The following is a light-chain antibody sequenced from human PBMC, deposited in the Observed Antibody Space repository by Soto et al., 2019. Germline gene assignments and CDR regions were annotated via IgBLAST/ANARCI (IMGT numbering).Light chain of an antibody. J-gene: IGKJ2*01. V-gene: IGKV3-20*01. CDR2: GAS. Sequence: EVVLTQSPGTLSLSPGERATLSCRASQRLSSSYLAWYQQKPGQAPRLLIYGASSRATGIPDRFSGSGSGTDFTLTISRLEPEDFAVYFCQRYGSSPPFTFGQGTKVDIK. CDR3: QRYGSSPPFT. CDR1: QRLSSSY.